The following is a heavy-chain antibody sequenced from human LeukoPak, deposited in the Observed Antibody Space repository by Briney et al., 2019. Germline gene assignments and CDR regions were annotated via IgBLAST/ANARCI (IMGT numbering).Heavy chain of an antibody. CDR2: IYTSGNT. V-gene: IGHV4-61*02. CDR1: GGSISSGSYY. CDR3: ARDYYDSSAYQYYFDY. J-gene: IGHJ4*02. D-gene: IGHD3-22*01. Sequence: SQTLSLTCTVSGGSISSGSYYWSWIRQPAGKGLEWIGRIYTSGNTNYNPSLKSRVTISVDTSKNQFSLKLSSMTAADTAVYYCARDYYDSSAYQYYFDYWGQGALVTVSS.